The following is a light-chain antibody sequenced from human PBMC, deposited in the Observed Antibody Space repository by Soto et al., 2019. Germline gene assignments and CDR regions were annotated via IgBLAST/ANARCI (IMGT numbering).Light chain of an antibody. CDR2: EVS. V-gene: IGLV2-14*01. Sequence: QSALTQPASVSGSPGQSITISCTGTSSDIGGYKYVFWYQQHPGEAPKLLIYEVSDRPSGVSNRFSGSKSGNTASLTISGLQAEDECDYYCSSYTTNSTLVFGGGTKLTVL. CDR1: SSDIGGYKY. J-gene: IGLJ3*02. CDR3: SSYTTNSTLV.